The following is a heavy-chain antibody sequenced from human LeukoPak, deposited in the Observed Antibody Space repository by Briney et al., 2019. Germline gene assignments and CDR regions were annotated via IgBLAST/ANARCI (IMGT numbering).Heavy chain of an antibody. V-gene: IGHV3-33*06. J-gene: IGHJ1*01. CDR2: IWYDGSNK. D-gene: IGHD6-13*01. CDR3: AKGPGAAVGKRYIQH. Sequence: GGSLRLSCAASGFTFSSYGMHWVRQAPGKGLEWVAVIWYDGSNKYYADSVKGRFTISRDNSKNTLYLQMNSLRAEDTAVYYCAKGPGAAVGKRYIQHWGQGTLVTVSS. CDR1: GFTFSSYG.